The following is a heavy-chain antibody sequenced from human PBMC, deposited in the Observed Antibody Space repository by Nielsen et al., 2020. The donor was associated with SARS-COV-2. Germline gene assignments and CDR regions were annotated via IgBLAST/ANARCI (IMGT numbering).Heavy chain of an antibody. J-gene: IGHJ4*02. CDR3: ARETAASFDY. Sequence: ASVKVSCKASGYTFTSYDINWVRQAPGQGLEWMGWINPNSGGTNYAQKFQGRVTMTRDTSISTAYMELSRLRSDDTAVYYCARETAASFDYWGQGTLVTVSS. D-gene: IGHD6-25*01. CDR2: INPNSGGT. CDR1: GYTFTSYD. V-gene: IGHV1-2*02.